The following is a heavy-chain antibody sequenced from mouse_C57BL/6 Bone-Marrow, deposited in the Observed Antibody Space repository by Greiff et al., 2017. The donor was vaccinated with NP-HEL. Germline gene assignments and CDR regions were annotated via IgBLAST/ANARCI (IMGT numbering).Heavy chain of an antibody. J-gene: IGHJ4*01. V-gene: IGHV14-4*01. CDR3: PTGYGYFYAKDY. Sequence: VQLQQSGAELVRPGASVKLSCTASGFNIKDDYMHWVKQRPEQGLEWIGWIDPENGDTEYASKFQGKATITADTSSNTAYLQLSSLTSEDTAVDYCPTGYGYFYAKDYGGQGTSVTVSS. CDR1: GFNIKDDY. CDR2: IDPENGDT. D-gene: IGHD2-2*01.